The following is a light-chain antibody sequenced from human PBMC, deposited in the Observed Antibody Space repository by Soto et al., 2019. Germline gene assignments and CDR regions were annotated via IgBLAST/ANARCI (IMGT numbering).Light chain of an antibody. J-gene: IGLJ1*01. Sequence: QSVLTQPASVSGSPGQSITVSCTGTISDIGASNFVSWYQHLPGRAPKVIIFEATNRPSGVSDRFSGSKAGITASLTISGLQAADEAEYFCVSYKTADTFVFGKGTKVT. CDR3: VSYKTADTFV. CDR1: ISDIGASNF. V-gene: IGLV2-14*01. CDR2: EAT.